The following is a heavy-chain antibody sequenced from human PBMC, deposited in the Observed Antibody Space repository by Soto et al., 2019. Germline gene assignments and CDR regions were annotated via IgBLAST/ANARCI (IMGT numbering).Heavy chain of an antibody. Sequence: PGESLKISCKGSGYSFAGYWITWVRQKPGKGLEWMGRIDPSDSQTYYSPSFRGHVAISATKSITTVFLQWSSLRASDTAMYYCARQIYDSDTGPNFQYYFDSWGQGTPVTVSS. CDR2: IDPSDSQT. V-gene: IGHV5-10-1*01. D-gene: IGHD3-22*01. J-gene: IGHJ4*02. CDR1: GYSFAGYW. CDR3: ARQIYDSDTGPNFQYYFDS.